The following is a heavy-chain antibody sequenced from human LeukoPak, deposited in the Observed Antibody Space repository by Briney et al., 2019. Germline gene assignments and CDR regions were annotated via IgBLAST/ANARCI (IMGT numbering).Heavy chain of an antibody. V-gene: IGHV4-39*01. J-gene: IGHJ3*02. Sequence: SETLSLTCTVSGGPISSSSYYWGWIRQPPGKGLEWIGSIYYSGSTYYNPSLKSRVTISVDTSKNQFSLKLSSVTAADTAVYYCARQARSWTSPTFFDIWGQGTMVTVSS. CDR3: ARQARSWTSPTFFDI. D-gene: IGHD2/OR15-2a*01. CDR2: IYYSGST. CDR1: GGPISSSSYY.